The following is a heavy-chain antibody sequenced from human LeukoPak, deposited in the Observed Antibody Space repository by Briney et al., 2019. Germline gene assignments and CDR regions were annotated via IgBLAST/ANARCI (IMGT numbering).Heavy chain of an antibody. CDR1: GYTFTSYG. Sequence: ASVKVSCKASGYTFTSYGISWVRQAPGQGLEWMRWISAYNGNTSYAQKLQGRVTMTTDTSTSTAYMELRSLRSDDTAVYYCARDLGGMATDVYAFDIWGQGTMVTVSS. J-gene: IGHJ3*02. CDR2: ISAYNGNT. D-gene: IGHD5-24*01. CDR3: ARDLGGMATDVYAFDI. V-gene: IGHV1-18*01.